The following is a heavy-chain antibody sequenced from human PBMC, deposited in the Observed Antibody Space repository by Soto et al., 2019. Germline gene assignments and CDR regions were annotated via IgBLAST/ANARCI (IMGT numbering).Heavy chain of an antibody. CDR1: GFTFSDYY. CDR2: MSGSGNII. CDR3: ARDRDAFDI. J-gene: IGHJ3*02. Sequence: PGGSLRLSCAASGFTFSDYYRSWIRQAPGKGLEWVSYMSGSGNIIYYADSLKGRFTISRDNAKNSVFLQMNSLRAEDTAVYYCARDRDAFDIWGQGTMVTVSS. V-gene: IGHV3-11*01.